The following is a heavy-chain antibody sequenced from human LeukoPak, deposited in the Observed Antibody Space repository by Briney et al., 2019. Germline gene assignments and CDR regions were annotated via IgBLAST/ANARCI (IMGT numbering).Heavy chain of an antibody. J-gene: IGHJ3*02. CDR2: IIPIFGTA. D-gene: IGHD1-26*01. Sequence: ASVKVSCKASGGTFSSYAISWVRQAPGQGLEWMGGIIPIFGTANYAQKFQGRVTITTDESTSTAYMELSSLRSEDTAVYYCARISGSYEAFDIWGQGTMVTVSS. V-gene: IGHV1-69*05. CDR3: ARISGSYEAFDI. CDR1: GGTFSSYA.